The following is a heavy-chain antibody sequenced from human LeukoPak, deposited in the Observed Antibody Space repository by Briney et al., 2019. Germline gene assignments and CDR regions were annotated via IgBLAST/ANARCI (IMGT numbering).Heavy chain of an antibody. CDR3: ARSRGRLAQLNY. V-gene: IGHV4-38-2*02. CDR1: GYSISSNYY. Sequence: SETLSLTCSVSGYSISSNYYWVWIRQPPGKGLEWVGSIYHSGSTYYNPSLKSRVTISVDTSKNQFSLKLRSVTAADTAVYYCARSRGRLAQLNYWGQGTLVTVSS. J-gene: IGHJ4*02. CDR2: IYHSGST. D-gene: IGHD1-1*01.